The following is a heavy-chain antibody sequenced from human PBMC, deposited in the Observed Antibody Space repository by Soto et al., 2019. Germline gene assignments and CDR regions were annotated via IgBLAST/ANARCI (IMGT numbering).Heavy chain of an antibody. CDR1: GFTFSSYG. D-gene: IGHD5-18*01. V-gene: IGHV3-33*01. J-gene: IGHJ4*02. CDR3: ARGRGYSYGYYFDY. CDR2: IWYDGSNK. Sequence: QVQLVESGGGVVQPGRSLRLSCAASGFTFSSYGMHWVRQAPGKGLEWVAVIWYDGSNKYYAESVKGRFTISRDNSKNTLYLQRNSLRAEDTAVYYCARGRGYSYGYYFDYWGQGTLVTVSS.